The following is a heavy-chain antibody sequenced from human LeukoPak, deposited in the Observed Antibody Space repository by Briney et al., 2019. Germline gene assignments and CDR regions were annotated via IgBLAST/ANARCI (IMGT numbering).Heavy chain of an antibody. D-gene: IGHD2-21*01. J-gene: IGHJ3*02. CDR1: GFTFSRFW. CDR2: ISSSGSTI. Sequence: PGGSLRLSCAASGFTFSRFWMDWVRQAPGKGLEWVSYISSSGSTIYYADSVKGRFTISRDNSKNTLYLQMNSLRAEDTAVYYCASLPLRDSNDAFDIWGQGTMVTVSS. V-gene: IGHV3-48*01. CDR3: ASLPLRDSNDAFDI.